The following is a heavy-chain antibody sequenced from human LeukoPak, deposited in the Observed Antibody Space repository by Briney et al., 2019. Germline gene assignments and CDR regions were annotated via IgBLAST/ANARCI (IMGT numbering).Heavy chain of an antibody. D-gene: IGHD5-12*01. J-gene: IGHJ4*02. V-gene: IGHV3-7*01. Sequence: GGSLRLSCAASGFTFSSYWMSWVRQAPGKGLEWVANIKQDGSEKYYVDSVKGRFTISRDNAKNSLYLQMNSLRAEDTAVYYCAKDRGYSGYDVNDYWGQGTLVTVSS. CDR3: AKDRGYSGYDVNDY. CDR1: GFTFSSYW. CDR2: IKQDGSEK.